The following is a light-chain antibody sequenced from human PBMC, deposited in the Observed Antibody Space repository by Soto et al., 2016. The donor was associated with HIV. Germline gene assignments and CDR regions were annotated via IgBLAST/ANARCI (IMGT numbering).Light chain of an antibody. V-gene: IGKV1-16*01. CDR1: QTVYNY. Sequence: DIQMTQSPSSLSASVGDRVTITCRASQTVYNYLVWYQQKPGKAPKSLIYGASSLQSGVPSRFSGSGSGTDFTLTISSLQPEDFASYFCLQDYDRPYTFGQGTKLEIK. CDR3: LQDYDRPYT. CDR2: GAS. J-gene: IGKJ2*01.